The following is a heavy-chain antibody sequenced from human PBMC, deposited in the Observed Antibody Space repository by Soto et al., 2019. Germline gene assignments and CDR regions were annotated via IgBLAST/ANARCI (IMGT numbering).Heavy chain of an antibody. Sequence: TPSLPPAVSWGSLNRGGYSWGWIRQPPGEGPEWLALIDWDDDKYYSTSLKTRLTISKDTSKNQVVLTMTNMDPVDTATYYCARTYSGYDWGRGYRLYYFDYWGQGTLVTVSS. D-gene: IGHD5-12*01. CDR3: ARTYSGYDWGRGYRLYYFDY. CDR1: WGSLNRGGYS. J-gene: IGHJ4*02. V-gene: IGHV2-70*01. CDR2: IDWDDDK.